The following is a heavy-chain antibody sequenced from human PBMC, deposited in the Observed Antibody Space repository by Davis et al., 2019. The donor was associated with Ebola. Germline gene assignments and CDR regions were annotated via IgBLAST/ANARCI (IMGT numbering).Heavy chain of an antibody. CDR2: INWNGGST. J-gene: IGHJ4*02. Sequence: GESLKISCAASGFTFDDYGMSCVRQAPGKGLEWVSGINWNGGSTGYADSVKGRFTISRDNAKNSLYLQMNSLRAEDTALYYCAVEGITIFGVRFDYWGQGTLVTVSS. V-gene: IGHV3-20*04. CDR1: GFTFDDYG. CDR3: AVEGITIFGVRFDY. D-gene: IGHD3-3*01.